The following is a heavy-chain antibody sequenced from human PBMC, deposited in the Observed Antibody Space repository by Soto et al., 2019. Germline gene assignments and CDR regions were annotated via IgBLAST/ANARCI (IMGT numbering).Heavy chain of an antibody. V-gene: IGHV1-24*01. Sequence: ASVKVSCKVSGYTLTELSMHWVRQAPGKGLEWMGGFDPEDGETIYAQKFQGRVTMTEDTSTDTAYMELSSLRSEDTAVYYCATELTRGVISSFDYWGQGTLVTVSS. CDR3: ATELTRGVISSFDY. J-gene: IGHJ4*02. CDR2: FDPEDGET. D-gene: IGHD3-10*01. CDR1: GYTLTELS.